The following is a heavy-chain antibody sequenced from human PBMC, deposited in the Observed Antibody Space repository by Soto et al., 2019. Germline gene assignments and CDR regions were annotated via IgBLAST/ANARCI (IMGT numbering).Heavy chain of an antibody. CDR2: IKQDGSEK. J-gene: IGHJ4*02. V-gene: IGHV3-7*01. D-gene: IGHD1-1*01. CDR1: GFTFSSYW. Sequence: GGSLRLSCAASGFTFSSYWMTWVRQAPGKGLECVANIKQDGSEKYYVDSVKGRFTISRDNAKNSLYLQMNSLRAEDSAVYYCATTLTRSETNYWGQGTLVTVSS. CDR3: ATTLTRSETNY.